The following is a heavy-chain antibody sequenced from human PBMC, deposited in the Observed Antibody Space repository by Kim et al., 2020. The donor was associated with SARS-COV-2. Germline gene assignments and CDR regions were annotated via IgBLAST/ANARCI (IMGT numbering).Heavy chain of an antibody. J-gene: IGHJ6*02. D-gene: IGHD3-9*01. CDR2: IWYDGSNK. CDR1: GFTFSSYG. CDR3: AKDPGIRYSPRVSRGYYYGMDV. V-gene: IGHV3-33*06. Sequence: GGSLRLSCAASGFTFSSYGMHWVRQAPGKGLEWVAVIWYDGSNKYYADSVKGRFTISRDNSKNTLYLQMNSLRAEDTAVYYCAKDPGIRYSPRVSRGYYYGMDVWGQGTTVTVSS.